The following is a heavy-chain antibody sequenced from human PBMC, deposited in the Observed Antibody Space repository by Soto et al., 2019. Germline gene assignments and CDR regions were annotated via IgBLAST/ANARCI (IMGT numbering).Heavy chain of an antibody. Sequence: EVQLVESGGGLVQPGGSLRLSCAASGFTFRNYWMSWVRQVPGKGLEWVANINEDGSEKYYVDSVKGRFTISRDNAENSLSLQLNSLRGEDTAVYYCARWGNWGQGTLVTVS. D-gene: IGHD3-16*01. V-gene: IGHV3-7*01. CDR3: ARWGN. CDR1: GFTFRNYW. CDR2: INEDGSEK. J-gene: IGHJ4*02.